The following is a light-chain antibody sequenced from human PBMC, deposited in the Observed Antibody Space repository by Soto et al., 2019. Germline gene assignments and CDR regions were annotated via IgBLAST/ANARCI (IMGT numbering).Light chain of an antibody. V-gene: IGLV2-11*01. CDR1: SSDVGGYNY. Sequence: QSVLTQPRSVSGSPGQSLTISCTGTSSDVGGYNYVSWYQQHPDKAPKLMIYDVSKRPSGVPNRFSGSKSGNTASLTISGLQAEDEADYYCCSYAGSSSYVFGSGTKVTVL. J-gene: IGLJ1*01. CDR2: DVS. CDR3: CSYAGSSSYV.